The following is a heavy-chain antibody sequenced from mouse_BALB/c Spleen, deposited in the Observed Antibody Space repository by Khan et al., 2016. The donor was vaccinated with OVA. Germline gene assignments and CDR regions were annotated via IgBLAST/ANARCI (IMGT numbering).Heavy chain of an antibody. CDR1: GFTFSSFG. J-gene: IGHJ4*01. Sequence: EVQLVESGGGLVQPGGSRKLSCAASGFTFSSFGMHWVRQAPEKGLEWVAYISSGSSTIYYADTVKGRFTISRDNPKNTLFLQMTRLRSEDTAMYYCARSRLGHYYAMDYWGQGTSVTVSS. V-gene: IGHV5-17*02. D-gene: IGHD3-1*01. CDR3: ARSRLGHYYAMDY. CDR2: ISSGSSTI.